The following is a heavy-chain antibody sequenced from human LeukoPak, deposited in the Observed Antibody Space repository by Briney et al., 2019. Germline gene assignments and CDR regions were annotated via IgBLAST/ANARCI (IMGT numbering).Heavy chain of an antibody. CDR1: GGSINSYY. CDR2: IYYIGIT. J-gene: IGHJ3*02. Sequence: PSETLSLTCTVSGGSINSYYWSWIRQPPGKGLEYIGYIYYIGITNYNPSLRSRVTISVDTSKNQFSLELSSVTAADTAIYYCARESFQAFDIWGQGTLVTVSS. CDR3: ARESFQAFDI. D-gene: IGHD1-26*01. V-gene: IGHV4-59*01.